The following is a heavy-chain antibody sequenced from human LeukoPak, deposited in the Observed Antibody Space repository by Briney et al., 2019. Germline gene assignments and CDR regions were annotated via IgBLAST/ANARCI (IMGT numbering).Heavy chain of an antibody. CDR1: GFTFSSYS. CDR2: ISSSSSYI. D-gene: IGHD6-13*01. Sequence: GGSLRLSCAASGFTFSSYSMNWVRQAPGKGLEWVSSISSSSSYIYYADSVKGRFTISRDNAKNSLYLQMNSLRAEDTAVYYCARDLPSSYGMDVWGQGTTVTVPS. J-gene: IGHJ6*02. CDR3: ARDLPSSYGMDV. V-gene: IGHV3-21*01.